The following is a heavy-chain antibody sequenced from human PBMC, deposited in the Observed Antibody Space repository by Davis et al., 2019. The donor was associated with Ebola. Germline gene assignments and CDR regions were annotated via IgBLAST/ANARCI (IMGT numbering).Heavy chain of an antibody. CDR3: ARVRGYSYIDY. CDR1: GFTFGDYA. V-gene: IGHV4-34*01. J-gene: IGHJ4*02. Sequence: ESLKISCTASGFTFGDYAMSWIRQPPGKGLEWIGEINHSGSTNYNPSLKSRVTISVDTSKNQFSLKLSSVTAADTAVYYCARVRGYSYIDYWGQGTLVTVSS. CDR2: INHSGST. D-gene: IGHD5-18*01.